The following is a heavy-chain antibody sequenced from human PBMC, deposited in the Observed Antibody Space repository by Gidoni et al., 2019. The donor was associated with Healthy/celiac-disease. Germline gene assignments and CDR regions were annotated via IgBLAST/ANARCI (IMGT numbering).Heavy chain of an antibody. J-gene: IGHJ6*02. CDR3: ARGRGYSYGYPYYYYYGMDV. D-gene: IGHD5-18*01. Sequence: QVQLQQWGAGLLKPSETLSLTCAVYGGSFSGYYWSWIRQPPGKGLEWIGEINHRGSTNYNPSLKSRVTISVDTSKNQFSLKLSSVTAADTAVYYCARGRGYSYGYPYYYYYGMDVWGQGTTVTVSS. V-gene: IGHV4-34*01. CDR1: GGSFSGYY. CDR2: INHRGST.